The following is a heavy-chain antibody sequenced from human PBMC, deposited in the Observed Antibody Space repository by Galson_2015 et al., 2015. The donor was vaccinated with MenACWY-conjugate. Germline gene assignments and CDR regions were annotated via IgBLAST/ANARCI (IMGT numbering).Heavy chain of an antibody. CDR3: ARDVWGSAREDY. V-gene: IGHV4-34*01. CDR1: GGSFSGYY. Sequence: ATLPLTCAVYGGSFSGYYWSWIRQPPGKGLEWIGEINHSGSTNYNPSLKSRVTISVDTSKNQFSLKLSSVTAADTAVYYCARDVWGSAREDYWGQGTLVTVSS. J-gene: IGHJ4*02. D-gene: IGHD3-16*01. CDR2: INHSGST.